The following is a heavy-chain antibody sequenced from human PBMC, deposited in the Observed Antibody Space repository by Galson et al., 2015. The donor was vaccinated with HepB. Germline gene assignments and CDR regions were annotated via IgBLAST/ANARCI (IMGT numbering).Heavy chain of an antibody. J-gene: IGHJ6*02. CDR2: ISYDGSNK. D-gene: IGHD3-3*01. CDR1: GFTFSSYG. V-gene: IGHV3-30*18. CDR3: AKGRHAYYDLWSGFYGMDV. Sequence: SLRLSCAASGFTFSSYGMHWVRQAPGKGLEWVAVISYDGSNKYYADSVKGRFTISRDNSKNTLYLQMNSLRAEDTAVYYCAKGRHAYYDLWSGFYGMDVWGQGTTVTVSS.